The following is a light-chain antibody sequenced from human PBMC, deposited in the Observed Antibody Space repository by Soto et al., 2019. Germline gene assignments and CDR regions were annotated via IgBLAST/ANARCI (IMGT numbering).Light chain of an antibody. CDR2: AAS. J-gene: IGKJ3*01. V-gene: IGKV1-17*01. CDR3: LQHNSYPFT. CDR1: QDIRSD. Sequence: DIQMTQSPSSLSASVGDRVTITCRASQDIRSDLGWFQQKPGKAPKRLIYAASTLESGVPSRVSGSRSGTEFTLTISSLQPEDFATYYCLQHNSYPFTFGPGTKVDIK.